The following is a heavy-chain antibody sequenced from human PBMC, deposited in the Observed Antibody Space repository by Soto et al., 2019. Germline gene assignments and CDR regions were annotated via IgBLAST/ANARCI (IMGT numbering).Heavy chain of an antibody. V-gene: IGHV4-59*01. Sequence: QVQLQESGPGLVKPSETLSLTCTVSGGSISSYYWSWIRQPPGKGLEWIGYIYYSGSTNYNPSLKSRVTISVDTSKNQFSLKLSAVTAADTAVYYGAREEEGLAEYYFDYWGQGTLVTVSS. CDR2: IYYSGST. CDR3: AREEEGLAEYYFDY. J-gene: IGHJ4*02. CDR1: GGSISSYY.